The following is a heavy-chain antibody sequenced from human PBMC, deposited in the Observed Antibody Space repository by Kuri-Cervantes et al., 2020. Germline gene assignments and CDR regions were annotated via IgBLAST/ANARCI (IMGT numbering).Heavy chain of an antibody. CDR3: ARHWARFRSENSRY. D-gene: IGHD3-3*01. CDR1: GGTLRNYW. CDR2: INWRANNT. Sequence: GGSLRLSCAVSGGTLRNYWVHWVRQAPGKGLEGVFDINWRANNTGYADSAKGRFTISTDNSRNSLHLQLNSLRAEDTALSHCARHWARFRSENSRYWGQWTLVTVSS. V-gene: IGHV3-20*01. J-gene: IGHJ1*01.